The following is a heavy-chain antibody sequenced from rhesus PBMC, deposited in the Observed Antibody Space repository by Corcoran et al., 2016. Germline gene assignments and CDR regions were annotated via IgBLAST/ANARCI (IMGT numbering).Heavy chain of an antibody. Sequence: QVQLQESGPGLVKPLETLSLTCAVSCCSISSHSWRWIRPAPGKGREWIGYIYGSGSSTNYNPSLKSRVTLSGDPSKNQLSLKLSSLTAADTAVYYCARPGVGAGTTVRFDVWGPGVLVTVSS. V-gene: IGHV4S11*01. CDR1: CCSISSHS. J-gene: IGHJ5-1*01. D-gene: IGHD1-20*01. CDR2: IYGSGSST. CDR3: ARPGVGAGTTVRFDV.